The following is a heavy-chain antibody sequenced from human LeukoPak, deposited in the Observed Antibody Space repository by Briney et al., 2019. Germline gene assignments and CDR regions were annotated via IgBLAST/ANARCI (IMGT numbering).Heavy chain of an antibody. D-gene: IGHD1-20*01. CDR3: ARDWIIRTREDCFDP. J-gene: IGHJ5*02. CDR2: ISGSGGST. CDR1: GFTFSSCA. V-gene: IGHV3-23*01. Sequence: PGGSLRLSCAASGFTFSSCAMRWVRQAPGKGLEWVSAISGSGGSTYYADSVKGRFTISRDNSKNTLYLQMNSLRAEDTAVYYYARDWIIRTREDCFDPWGQGTPVTVSS.